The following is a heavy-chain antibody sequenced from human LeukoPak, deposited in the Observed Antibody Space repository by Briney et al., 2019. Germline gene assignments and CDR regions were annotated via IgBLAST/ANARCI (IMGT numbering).Heavy chain of an antibody. CDR2: ISGSGGST. J-gene: IGHJ4*02. CDR3: AKEYYGSGSLTYDY. D-gene: IGHD3-10*01. CDR1: GFTFSSYA. Sequence: GGSLRLSCAASGFTFSSYAMSWVRQAPGKGLEWVSAISGSGGSTDYADSVKGRFTISRDNSKNTLYLQMNSLRAEDTAVYYCAKEYYGSGSLTYDYWGQGTLVTVSS. V-gene: IGHV3-23*01.